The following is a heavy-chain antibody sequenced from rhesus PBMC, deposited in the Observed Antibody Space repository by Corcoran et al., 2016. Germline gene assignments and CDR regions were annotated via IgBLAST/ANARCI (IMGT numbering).Heavy chain of an antibody. CDR1: GGSISGYY. Sequence: QVQLQESGPGLVKPSETLALTCAVSGGSISGYYWNWIRQPPGQGLEWIGYIGSSSGNTYYNPSLKSRVTFSTDTSKNHFSLKLNSVTAADTAVYYCARTGREYCSGISCYPLDYWGQGILVTVSS. CDR2: IGSSSGNT. J-gene: IGHJ4*01. V-gene: IGHV4-165*02. D-gene: IGHD2-27*01. CDR3: ARTGREYCSGISCYPLDY.